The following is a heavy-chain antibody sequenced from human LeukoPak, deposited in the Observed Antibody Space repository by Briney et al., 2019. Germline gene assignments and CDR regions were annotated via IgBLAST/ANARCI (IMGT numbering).Heavy chain of an antibody. J-gene: IGHJ4*02. CDR2: INPNSGGT. CDR3: ARVGEMATVFDY. V-gene: IGHV1-2*04. D-gene: IGHD5-24*01. Sequence: ASVKVSCKASGYTFTGYYMHWVRQAPGQGLEWMGWINPNSGGTNYAQKFQGWVTISVDTSKNQFSLKLSSVTAADTAVYYCARVGEMATVFDYWGQGTLVTVSS. CDR1: GYTFTGYY.